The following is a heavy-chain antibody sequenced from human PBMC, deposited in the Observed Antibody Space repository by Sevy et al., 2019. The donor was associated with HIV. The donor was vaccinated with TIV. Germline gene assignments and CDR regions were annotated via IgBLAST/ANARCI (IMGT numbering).Heavy chain of an antibody. J-gene: IGHJ6*02. CDR2: ISWDGGIT. V-gene: IGHV3-43*01. Sequence: GGSLILSCAGSGITFDDSTMHWVRQAPGKGLEWVSVISWDGGITYYADSVKGRFAISRDNNENSLYLQMNSLRTEDTALYYCAKDRKGVLRFLEWGGGMDVWGQGTTVTVSS. D-gene: IGHD3-3*01. CDR1: GITFDDST. CDR3: AKDRKGVLRFLEWGGGMDV.